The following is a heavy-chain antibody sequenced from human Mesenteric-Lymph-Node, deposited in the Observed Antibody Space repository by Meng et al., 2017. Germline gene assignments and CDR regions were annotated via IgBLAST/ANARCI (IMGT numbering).Heavy chain of an antibody. CDR3: ARVAAAGNEWFDP. Sequence: QVQLQESGLGLAGASATLPLTCSVSGGSIISINWWAWARQPPGKGLEWIGEIYHSGRTNYNPSLKSRVTISVDKSKNQFSLKLSSVTAADTAVYYCARVAAAGNEWFDPLGQGTLVTVSS. CDR2: IYHSGRT. CDR1: GGSIISINW. J-gene: IGHJ5*02. V-gene: IGHV4-4*02. D-gene: IGHD6-13*01.